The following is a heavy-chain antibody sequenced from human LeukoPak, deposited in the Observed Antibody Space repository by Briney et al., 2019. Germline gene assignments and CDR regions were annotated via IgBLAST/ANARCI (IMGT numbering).Heavy chain of an antibody. CDR1: GYTFTSYG. CDR2: ISAYNGNT. V-gene: IGHV1-18*01. CDR3: ARDYGGNSGWFDP. D-gene: IGHD4-23*01. Sequence: ASVKVSCKASGYTFTSYGISWVRQAPGQGLEWMGWISAYNGNTNYAQKFQGRVTLTRSTSISTAYMELRSLTSEDTAVYYCARDYGGNSGWFDPWGQGTRVTVSS. J-gene: IGHJ5*02.